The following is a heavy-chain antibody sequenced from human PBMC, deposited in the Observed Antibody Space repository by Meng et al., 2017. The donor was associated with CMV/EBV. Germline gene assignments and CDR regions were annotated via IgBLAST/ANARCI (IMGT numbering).Heavy chain of an antibody. CDR3: AREVDDYGDGWYFDL. CDR1: GGSISSGSYY. Sequence: QVLPQESGPGPVKPPQTPSLTWTVSGGSISSGSYYWSSFRQPAGKGLEWIGRIYTSGSTNYNPSLKSRVTISVDTSKNQFSLKLSSVSAADTAVYYCAREVDDYGDGWYFDLWGRGTLVTVSS. D-gene: IGHD4-17*01. CDR2: IYTSGST. V-gene: IGHV4-61*02. J-gene: IGHJ2*01.